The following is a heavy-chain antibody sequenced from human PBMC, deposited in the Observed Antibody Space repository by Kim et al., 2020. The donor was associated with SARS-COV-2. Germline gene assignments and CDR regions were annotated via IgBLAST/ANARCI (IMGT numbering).Heavy chain of an antibody. J-gene: IGHJ4*02. Sequence: SETLSLTCTVSGGSISSYYWSWIRQPPGKGLEWIGYIYYSGSTNYNPSLKSRVTISVDTSKNQFSLKLSSVTAADTAVYYCARGGGYSLEIDYWGQGTLVTVSS. D-gene: IGHD6-13*01. CDR1: GGSISSYY. V-gene: IGHV4-59*13. CDR3: ARGGGYSLEIDY. CDR2: IYYSGST.